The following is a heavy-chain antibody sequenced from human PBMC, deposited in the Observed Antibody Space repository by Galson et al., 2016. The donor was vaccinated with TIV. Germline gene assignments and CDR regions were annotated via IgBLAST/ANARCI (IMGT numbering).Heavy chain of an antibody. J-gene: IGHJ4*02. D-gene: IGHD4-17*01. CDR2: ISNDGNTK. CDR1: GFTFNTYA. V-gene: IGHV3-30-3*01. Sequence: SLRPSCAASGFTFNTYAIHWVRQAPGKGLEWVAVISNDGNTKHYADSVKGRFTISRDNSKNTVFLQMNSLRPEDTALYYCARSLTSDYGDPLDYWGQGTLVTVSS. CDR3: ARSLTSDYGDPLDY.